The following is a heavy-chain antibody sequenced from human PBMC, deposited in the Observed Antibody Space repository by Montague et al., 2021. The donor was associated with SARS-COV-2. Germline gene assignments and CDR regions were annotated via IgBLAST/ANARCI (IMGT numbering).Heavy chain of an antibody. CDR2: IYHSGTT. V-gene: IGHV4-38-2*02. CDR1: GFSIGSGDY. J-gene: IGHJ3*02. Sequence: SETRSLTCIVSGFSIGSGDYWGWIRQPPGKGLEWIGSIYHSGTTYYKPSLQSRLNMSIDTSTNQFSLRLTSVTAADTAVFFCVREKAGGLRNVFDIWGQGTTVTVSS. CDR3: VREKAGGLRNVFDI.